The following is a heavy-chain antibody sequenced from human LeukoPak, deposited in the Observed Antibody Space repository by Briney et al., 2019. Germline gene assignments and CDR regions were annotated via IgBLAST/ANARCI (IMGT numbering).Heavy chain of an antibody. Sequence: SETLSLTCNVSGVSISTNYWSWIRQPPGKGLEWIGRIHTSGITNYNPSLKSRVTMSLDTSKNQFSLNLSSVTAADTAVYYCARDGSYHPPYYMDVWGKGTTATVSS. V-gene: IGHV4-4*07. CDR2: IHTSGIT. CDR3: ARDGSYHPPYYMDV. CDR1: GVSISTNY. D-gene: IGHD3-10*01. J-gene: IGHJ6*03.